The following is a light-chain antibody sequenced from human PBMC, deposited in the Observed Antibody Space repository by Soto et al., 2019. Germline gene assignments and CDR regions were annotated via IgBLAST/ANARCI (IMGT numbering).Light chain of an antibody. J-gene: IGLJ2*01. CDR1: NSDIGRYKF. V-gene: IGLV2-14*01. CDR3: SSSTNTNTLVI. Sequence: QSVLTQPASVSGSPGQSITISCTENNSDIGRYKFVSWFQQHPGKAPKLMIFEGTNRPSGVSNRFSGSKSGNTASLTISGLQAEDEAIYFCSSSTNTNTLVIFGGGTKLTVL. CDR2: EGT.